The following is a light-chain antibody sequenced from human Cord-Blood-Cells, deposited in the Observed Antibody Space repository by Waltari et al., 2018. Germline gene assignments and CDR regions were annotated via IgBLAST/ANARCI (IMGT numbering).Light chain of an antibody. CDR2: DVS. CDR1: SSDVGGYNY. V-gene: IGLV2-14*01. Sequence: QSALTQPASVSGSPGQSITISCTGTSSDVGGYNYVSWYQQKPDKAPKLMIYDVSTRXXXXXXLXXXXXXXXXXXXXISGLQAEDEADYYCSSYTSSSTLVFGTGTKVTVL. CDR3: SSYTSSSTLV. J-gene: IGLJ1*01.